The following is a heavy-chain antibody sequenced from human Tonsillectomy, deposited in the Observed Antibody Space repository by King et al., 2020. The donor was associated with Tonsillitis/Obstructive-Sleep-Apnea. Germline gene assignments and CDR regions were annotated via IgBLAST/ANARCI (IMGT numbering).Heavy chain of an antibody. Sequence: LQLQESGPGLVKPSETLSLTCTVSGGSISSYYWSWIRQPAGKGLEWMGRIYTSGSTNYNPSLKRRVTMSVDTSKNQFSLKLSSVTAPDTAVYYCARDLGLYPRDRGAVNIGFDPWGQAALVTVSS. CDR1: GGSISSYY. V-gene: IGHV4-4*07. J-gene: IGHJ5*02. CDR3: ARDLGLYPRDRGAVNIGFDP. CDR2: IYTSGST. D-gene: IGHD4/OR15-4a*01.